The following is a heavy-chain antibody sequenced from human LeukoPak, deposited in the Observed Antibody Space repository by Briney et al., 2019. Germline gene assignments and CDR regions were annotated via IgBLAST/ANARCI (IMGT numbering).Heavy chain of an antibody. CDR2: INPSGGDT. CDR1: GYTFTTYY. V-gene: IGHV1-46*01. Sequence: ASVKVSCTASGYTFTTYYRHWVRQAPGQGLEWVGIINPSGGDTKYAQKFQGRVTLIRDTSTSTVSMELSSLRSEDTAVYYCARGSFAGTGGYYASNPFFDYWGQGTLVTVSS. D-gene: IGHD3-22*01. CDR3: ARGSFAGTGGYYASNPFFDY. J-gene: IGHJ4*02.